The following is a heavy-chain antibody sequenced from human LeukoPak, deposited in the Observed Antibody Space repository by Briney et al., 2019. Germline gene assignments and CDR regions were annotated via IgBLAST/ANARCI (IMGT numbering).Heavy chain of an antibody. CDR1: GGTFSSYA. V-gene: IGHV1-69*05. Sequence: SVRVSCKASGGTFSSYAISWVRQAPGQGLEWMGRIIPIFGTANYAQKFQGRVTITTDESTSTAYMELSSLRSEDTAVYYCARDMYYYDSSGYYYFDYWGQGALVTVSS. J-gene: IGHJ4*02. CDR3: ARDMYYYDSSGYYYFDY. D-gene: IGHD3-22*01. CDR2: IIPIFGTA.